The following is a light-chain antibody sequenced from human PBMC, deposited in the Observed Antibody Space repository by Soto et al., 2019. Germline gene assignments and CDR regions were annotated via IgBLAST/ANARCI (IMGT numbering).Light chain of an antibody. V-gene: IGKV3-20*01. Sequence: EIVMTQSPATLSVSPGERATLSCRASQSVSNNYLAWYQQKPGQAPRLLIYGASNRATGIPDRFSGSGSGTDFTLTISRLEPEDSAVYYCQQYGSSPTWTFGQGTKVDIK. CDR1: QSVSNNY. CDR3: QQYGSSPTWT. CDR2: GAS. J-gene: IGKJ1*01.